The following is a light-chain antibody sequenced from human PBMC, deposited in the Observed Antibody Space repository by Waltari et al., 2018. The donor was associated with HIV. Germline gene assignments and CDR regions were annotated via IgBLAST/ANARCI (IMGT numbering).Light chain of an antibody. CDR1: SSDIGLYNF. CDR2: DVS. J-gene: IGLJ2*01. V-gene: IGLV2-8*01. Sequence: QSVLTQPPSASGSPGQSVTISCAGTSSDIGLYNFVSWYQHHPGKAPKLMISDVSRGPSGVPDRFSGSKSGNTASLTVSGLQADDEATYYCFSYAGNNFLLFGGGTKLTVL. CDR3: FSYAGNNFLL.